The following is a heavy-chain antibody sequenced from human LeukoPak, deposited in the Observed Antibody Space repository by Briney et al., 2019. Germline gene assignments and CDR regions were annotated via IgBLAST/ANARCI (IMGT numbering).Heavy chain of an antibody. V-gene: IGHV4-39*07. CDR3: ARERLWGQGDY. CDR2: IYYSGST. D-gene: IGHD7-27*01. J-gene: IGHJ4*02. Sequence: PSETLSLTCTVSGGSISSSSYYWGWIRQPPGKGLEWIGSIYYSGSTYYNPSLKSRVTISVDTSKNQFSLKLSSVTAADTAVYYCARERLWGQGDYWGQGTLVTVSS. CDR1: GGSISSSSYY.